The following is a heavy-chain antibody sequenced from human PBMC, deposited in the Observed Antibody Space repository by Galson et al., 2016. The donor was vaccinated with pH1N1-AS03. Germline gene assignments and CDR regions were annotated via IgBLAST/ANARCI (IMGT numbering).Heavy chain of an antibody. CDR2: IFPGDSDT. J-gene: IGHJ4*02. Sequence: QSGAEVKKPGEPLKISCKGSGYSFNSYWIGWVRQMSGKDLEWMGMIFPGDSDTRYSPSFQGQVTISADSRTAYLQWSSRKASDTAMYYCVRQFEVLTGFFYYWGQGALVTVSS. D-gene: IGHD3-9*01. CDR3: VRQFEVLTGFFYY. V-gene: IGHV5-51*01. CDR1: GYSFNSYW.